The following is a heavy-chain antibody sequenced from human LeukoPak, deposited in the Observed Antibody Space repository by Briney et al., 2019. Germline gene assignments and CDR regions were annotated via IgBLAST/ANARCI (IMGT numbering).Heavy chain of an antibody. CDR2: FYYSGST. J-gene: IGHJ4*02. Sequence: SETLSLTCTVSGGSISSHYWSWIRQPPGKGLEWIGYFYYSGSTNYNPSLKGRVTISVDTSKNQFSLKLSSVTAADTAVYYCASSKLELRYDYWGQGTLVTVSS. CDR1: GGSISSHY. V-gene: IGHV4-59*11. CDR3: ASSKLELRYDY. D-gene: IGHD1-7*01.